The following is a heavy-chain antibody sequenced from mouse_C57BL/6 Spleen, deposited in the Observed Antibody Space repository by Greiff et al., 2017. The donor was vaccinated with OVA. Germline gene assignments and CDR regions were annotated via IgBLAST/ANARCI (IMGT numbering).Heavy chain of an antibody. CDR1: GYAFSSSW. CDR2: IYPGDGDT. Sequence: QVQLKESGPELVKPGASVKISCKASGYAFSSSWMNWVKQRPGKGLEWIGRIYPGDGDTNYNGKFKGKATMTADKSSSTAYMQLSSLPSEDSAVYFCARRDFYGSSYVSYYAMDYWGQGTSVTGSS. J-gene: IGHJ4*01. V-gene: IGHV1-82*01. CDR3: ARRDFYGSSYVSYYAMDY. D-gene: IGHD1-1*01.